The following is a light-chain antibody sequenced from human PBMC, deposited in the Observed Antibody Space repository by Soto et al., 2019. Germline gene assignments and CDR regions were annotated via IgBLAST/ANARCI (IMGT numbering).Light chain of an antibody. CDR2: QDS. CDR3: QAWDSPKWV. V-gene: IGLV3-1*01. Sequence: SYELTQPPSVSVSPGQTASITCSGDKLGDKYACWYQQKPGQSPVLVIYQDSKRPSGIPERFSGSNSGNTATLTISGTQAMDEADYYCQAWDSPKWVFGGGTKVTVL. CDR1: KLGDKY. J-gene: IGLJ3*02.